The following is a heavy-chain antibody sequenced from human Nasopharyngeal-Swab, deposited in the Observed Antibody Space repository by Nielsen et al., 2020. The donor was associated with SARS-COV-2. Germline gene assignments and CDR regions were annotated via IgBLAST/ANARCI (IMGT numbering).Heavy chain of an antibody. J-gene: IGHJ6*02. CDR2: MNPNSGNT. Sequence: ASVKVSCKASGYTFTSYDINWVRQATGQGLEWMGWMNPNSGNTGYAQKFQGRVTMTRNTSISTAYMELSSLRSEDTAVYYCARGMDGGNSGQYYYYYYGMDVWGQGTTVTVSS. CDR3: ARGMDGGNSGQYYYYYYGMDV. V-gene: IGHV1-8*01. CDR1: GYTFTSYD. D-gene: IGHD4-23*01.